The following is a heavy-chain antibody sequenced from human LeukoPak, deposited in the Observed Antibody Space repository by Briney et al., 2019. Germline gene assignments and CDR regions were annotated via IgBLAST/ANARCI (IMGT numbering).Heavy chain of an antibody. V-gene: IGHV5-51*01. Sequence: GGALQISCKASGCIFTSYWIGWGRQLPGKGLEWMGIIYPGDSDTRYSPSFQGQVTISADKSISTAYLQWSSLKASDTAMYYCARRSGYSYGLGGMDVWGKGTTVTVSS. CDR3: ARRSGYSYGLGGMDV. D-gene: IGHD5-18*01. CDR1: GCIFTSYW. J-gene: IGHJ6*04. CDR2: IYPGDSDT.